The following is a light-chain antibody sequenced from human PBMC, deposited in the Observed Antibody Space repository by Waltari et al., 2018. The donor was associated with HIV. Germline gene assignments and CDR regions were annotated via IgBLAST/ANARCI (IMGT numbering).Light chain of an antibody. J-gene: IGKJ3*01. CDR3: QQYYDWPPIT. CDR2: GAS. CDR1: QSVSRS. Sequence: EIVMTQSPATLSVSPGERATFSCRASQSVSRSLAWYQQKPGQAPRLLIYGASTRATGSPARFSGSGSGTEFTLTISSRQSEDFAVYYCQQYYDWPPITFGPGTQVEIK. V-gene: IGKV3-15*01.